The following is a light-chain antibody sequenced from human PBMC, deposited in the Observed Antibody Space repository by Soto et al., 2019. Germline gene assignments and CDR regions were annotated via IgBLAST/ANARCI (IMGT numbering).Light chain of an antibody. CDR3: QQYGSSPLT. V-gene: IGKV3-15*01. CDR1: QSVSSN. J-gene: IGKJ4*01. Sequence: EIVLTQSPATLAVSPVERPNLSCRASQSVSSNLAWYQQKPGQAPRLLIYGASTRAAGTPARFSGSGSGTDFTLTISSLEPEDFAVYYCQQYGSSPLTFGGGTKVDIK. CDR2: GAS.